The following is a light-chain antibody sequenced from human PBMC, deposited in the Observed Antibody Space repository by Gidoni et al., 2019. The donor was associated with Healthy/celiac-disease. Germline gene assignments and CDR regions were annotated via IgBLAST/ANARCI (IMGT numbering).Light chain of an antibody. J-gene: IGKJ5*01. CDR1: QSISSY. Sequence: DVQMKQSHSSLSASVGDRGTITCRARQSISSYFNWYQQHPGQAPKRLIYAASSLQSGVQSRFSGSGSGTDFTLTISSLLPEDFATDYCQQSYSTPSITFGQGTRLEIK. CDR2: AAS. CDR3: QQSYSTPSIT. V-gene: IGKV1-39*01.